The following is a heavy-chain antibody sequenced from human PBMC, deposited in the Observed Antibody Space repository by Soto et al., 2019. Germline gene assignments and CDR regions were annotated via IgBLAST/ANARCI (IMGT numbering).Heavy chain of an antibody. Sequence: EVQLVESGGGLVQPGGSLRLSCEASGFTFSTFWMHWVRQAPGKGLVWVSRINSDGSSTNYADSVKGRVTISRDNAKNMLYLQMNSLRAKDTAVYYCERDFEYWGQGTLVTVSS. J-gene: IGHJ4*02. V-gene: IGHV3-74*01. CDR3: ERDFEY. CDR2: INSDGSST. CDR1: GFTFSTFW.